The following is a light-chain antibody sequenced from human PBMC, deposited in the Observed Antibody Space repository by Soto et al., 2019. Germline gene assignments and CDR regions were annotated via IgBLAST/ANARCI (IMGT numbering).Light chain of an antibody. J-gene: IGKJ1*01. Sequence: DIQMTQSQSSLSASVGDRVTITCRARQGISNYLAWYQQKPWKVPKLLIYAASTLQSGVPSRFSGSGSGTDFTLTISSLQPEYVATYYCQKYNSAPRAFGQGTKVEIK. CDR1: QGISNY. V-gene: IGKV1-27*01. CDR3: QKYNSAPRA. CDR2: AAS.